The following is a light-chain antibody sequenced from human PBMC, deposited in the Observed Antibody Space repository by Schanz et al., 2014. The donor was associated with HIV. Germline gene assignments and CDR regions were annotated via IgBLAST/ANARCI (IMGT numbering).Light chain of an antibody. CDR2: DVS. J-gene: IGLJ2*01. Sequence: QSALTQPASVSGSPGQSITISCTGTSSDVGGYNYPSWYQQHPGKAPKVMIYDVSNRPSGVSNRFSGSKSGNTASLTISGLQAEDEADYYCSSYTSSSTVVFGGGTKLTVL. CDR1: SSDVGGYNY. CDR3: SSYTSSSTVV. V-gene: IGLV2-14*01.